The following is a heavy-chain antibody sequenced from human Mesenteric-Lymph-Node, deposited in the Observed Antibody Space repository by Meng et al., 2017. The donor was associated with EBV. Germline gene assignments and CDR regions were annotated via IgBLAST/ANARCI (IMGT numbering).Heavy chain of an antibody. J-gene: IGHJ2*01. Sequence: QVQSQESGPGLVKPSATLSLSCTVSGGSFSSYYWSWVRQSPGKGLEWIGYIYDSGSTDYNPSLKSRVTISVDTSKNQFSLKLNSVTAADTAVYYCARDAGGDYWYFDLWGRGTLVTVSS. CDR3: ARDAGGDYWYFDL. D-gene: IGHD4-17*01. CDR2: IYDSGST. CDR1: GGSFSSYY. V-gene: IGHV4-59*01.